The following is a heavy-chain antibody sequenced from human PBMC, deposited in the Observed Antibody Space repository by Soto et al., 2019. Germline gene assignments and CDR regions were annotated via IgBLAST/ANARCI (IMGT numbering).Heavy chain of an antibody. Sequence: QVQLVQSGAEEKKPGASVKVSCKASGYTFTSYAMHWVRQAPGQRLEWMGWINAGNGNTKYSQKFQGRVTITRDTSASTAYMELSSLRSEETAVYYCARVTGYYYVDYWGQGTLVTVSS. CDR3: ARVTGYYYVDY. V-gene: IGHV1-3*05. CDR1: GYTFTSYA. CDR2: INAGNGNT. D-gene: IGHD3-9*01. J-gene: IGHJ4*02.